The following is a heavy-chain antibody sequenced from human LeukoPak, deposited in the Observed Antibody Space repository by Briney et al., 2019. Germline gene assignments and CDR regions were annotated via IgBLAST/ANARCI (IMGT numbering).Heavy chain of an antibody. J-gene: IGHJ4*02. V-gene: IGHV4-38-2*02. CDR3: ARTRAAAGRFDY. CDR1: GYSISSGYY. Sequence: PSETLSLTCSVSGYSISSGYYWGWIRQPPGKGLEWIGSIDHSGSTYYNPSLKSRVTISVDTSKNQFSLKLSSVTAADTAVYYCARTRAAAGRFDYWGQGTLVTVSS. CDR2: IDHSGST. D-gene: IGHD6-13*01.